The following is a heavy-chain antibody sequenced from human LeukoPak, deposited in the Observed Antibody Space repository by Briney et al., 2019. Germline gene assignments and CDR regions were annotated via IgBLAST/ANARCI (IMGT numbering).Heavy chain of an antibody. CDR1: GFTFNSYG. Sequence: GSLRLSCAASGFTFNSYGMHWVRQAPGKGLEWVAFIRYDGSNKFYADSVKGRFTISRDNSKNTVNLQMNSLRAEDTVVYYCAKEVPAAIDYFDYWGQGTLVTVSS. D-gene: IGHD2-2*02. CDR2: IRYDGSNK. J-gene: IGHJ4*02. V-gene: IGHV3-30*02. CDR3: AKEVPAAIDYFDY.